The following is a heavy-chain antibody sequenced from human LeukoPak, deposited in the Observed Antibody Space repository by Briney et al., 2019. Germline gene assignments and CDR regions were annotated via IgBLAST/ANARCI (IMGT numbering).Heavy chain of an antibody. CDR2: INHSGST. V-gene: IGHV4-34*01. J-gene: IGHJ5*02. CDR1: GGSFSGYY. CDR3: AREDGPYYYGSGSYYIP. Sequence: SETLSLTCAVYGGSFSGYYWSWIRQPPGKGLEWLGEINHSGSTNYNPSLKSRVTISVDTSKNQFSLQLSSVTPEDTAVYYCAREDGPYYYGSGSYYIPWGQGTLVTVSS. D-gene: IGHD3-10*01.